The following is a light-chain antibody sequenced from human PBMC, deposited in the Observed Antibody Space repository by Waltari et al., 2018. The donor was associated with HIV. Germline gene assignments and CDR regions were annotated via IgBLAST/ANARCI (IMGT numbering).Light chain of an antibody. CDR1: NSNDGSNP. Sequence: QSVLTQPPSASGTPGRRVTISCSGNNSNDGSNPVNWYRQVPGTAPKLLMFSNNQRPSGVPDRFSGSKSGTSASLAIRGLKSEDEADYYCAARDDSLNAWVFGGGTKVTVL. CDR2: SNN. CDR3: AARDDSLNAWV. J-gene: IGLJ3*02. V-gene: IGLV1-44*01.